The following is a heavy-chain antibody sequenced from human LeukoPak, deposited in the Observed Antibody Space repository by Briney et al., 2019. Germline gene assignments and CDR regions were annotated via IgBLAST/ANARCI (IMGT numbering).Heavy chain of an antibody. D-gene: IGHD3-16*01. CDR2: IQSKTAGGST. CDR1: GFSFVNAW. Sequence: PGGSLRLSCVASGFSFVNAWMSWVRQAPGKGQERVSRIQSKTAGGSTEYAAPVKGRFTISRDDSKNTLYLQLNSLRPEDTAVYYCTPYYGKGYFQHWGQGSLVTVSS. CDR3: TPYYGKGYFQH. V-gene: IGHV3-15*01. J-gene: IGHJ1*01.